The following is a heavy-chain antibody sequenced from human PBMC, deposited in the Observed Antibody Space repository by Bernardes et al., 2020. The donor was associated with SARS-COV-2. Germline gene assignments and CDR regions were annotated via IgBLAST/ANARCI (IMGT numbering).Heavy chain of an antibody. Sequence: GGSLRLSCAASGFPFRSYWISWVRQAPGKGLEWVATINKDGSEKYYVDSGKGRFTISRDNAKNSLYVEVNSLGAEDTAVYYCGRGAYMFGNALWGQGTLVTVSS. D-gene: IGHD3-3*02. CDR2: INKDGSEK. J-gene: IGHJ4*02. CDR3: GRGAYMFGNAL. V-gene: IGHV3-7*01. CDR1: GFPFRSYW.